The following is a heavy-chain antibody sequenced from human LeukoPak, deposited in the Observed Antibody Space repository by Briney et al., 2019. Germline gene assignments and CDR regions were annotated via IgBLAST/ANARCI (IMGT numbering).Heavy chain of an antibody. J-gene: IGHJ6*02. CDR2: INHNGNVN. V-gene: IGHV3-7*03. D-gene: IGHD3-16*01. Sequence: GGSLRLSCAASGFSFNGYAMTWVRQAPGKGLEWVASINHNGNVNYYVDSVKGRFTISRDNAKNSLYLQMSNLRAEDTAVYFCARGGGLDVWGQGATVTVSS. CDR3: ARGGGLDV. CDR1: GFSFNGYA.